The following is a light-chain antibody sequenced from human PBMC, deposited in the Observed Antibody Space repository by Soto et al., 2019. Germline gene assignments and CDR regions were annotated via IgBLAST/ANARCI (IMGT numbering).Light chain of an antibody. Sequence: EIVMTQSPATLSVSPGERATLSCRASQSVSSNLAWYRQKPGQAPRLLIYGASTRATGIPARFSGSGSGTKFTLTISSLQSADFAVYYCQHYNNWPYTFGQGTKLEIK. CDR1: QSVSSN. V-gene: IGKV3-15*01. J-gene: IGKJ2*01. CDR3: QHYNNWPYT. CDR2: GAS.